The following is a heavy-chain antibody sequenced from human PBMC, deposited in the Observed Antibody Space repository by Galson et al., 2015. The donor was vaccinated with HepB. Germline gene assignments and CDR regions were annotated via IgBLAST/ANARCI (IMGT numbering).Heavy chain of an antibody. V-gene: IGHV3-64D*06. CDR2: ISSNGGST. D-gene: IGHD3-16*01. CDR1: GFTFSSYA. CDR3: VKGSLGD. Sequence: SLRLSGAASGFTFSSYAMHWVRQAPGKGLECVSAISSNGGSTYYADSVKGRFTISRDNSKNTLYLQMSSLRAEDTAVYYCVKGSLGDWGQGSLVTVSS. J-gene: IGHJ4*02.